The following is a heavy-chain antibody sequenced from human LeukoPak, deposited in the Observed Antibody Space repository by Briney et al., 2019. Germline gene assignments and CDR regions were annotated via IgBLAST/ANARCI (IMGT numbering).Heavy chain of an antibody. Sequence: GGSLRLSCAVSGFTFSSYEMNWVRPPTGKGLEWVSYISSSGSTIYHADSVKGRFTISRDDAKNSLYLQMDSLRAEDTAVYYCARRKVVYPALRDAFDCWVQGTMVTVSS. CDR1: GFTFSSYE. CDR3: ARRKVVYPALRDAFDC. V-gene: IGHV3-48*03. D-gene: IGHD2-8*02. J-gene: IGHJ3*01. CDR2: ISSSGSTI.